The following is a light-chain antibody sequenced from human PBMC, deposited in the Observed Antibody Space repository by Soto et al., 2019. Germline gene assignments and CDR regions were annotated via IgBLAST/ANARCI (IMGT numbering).Light chain of an antibody. CDR3: QQYDISPWT. V-gene: IGKV3-20*01. CDR2: DSS. CDR1: QSLSSNF. J-gene: IGKJ1*01. Sequence: EIVLTRSRATLSLSPGERATLSCRASQSLSSNFLAWYQQKPGQPPRILIYDSSTRATGFPDRFSGSVSGTDGTITIIRLQTEDGAVYYCQQYDISPWTLGQGTKVDNK.